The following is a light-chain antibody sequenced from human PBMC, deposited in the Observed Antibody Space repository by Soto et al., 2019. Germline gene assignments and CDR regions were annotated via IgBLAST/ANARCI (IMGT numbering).Light chain of an antibody. CDR3: QQRSNWPPWT. V-gene: IGKV3-11*01. CDR2: DAS. CDR1: QSVSNY. Sequence: EIVLTQSPATLSLSPGERATISCRASQSVSNYLAWYQQKPGQAPRLLIYDASKRATGTPARFSGSGSGTDFTLTISSLEPEDFAVYYCQQRSNWPPWTFGQGTKVEIK. J-gene: IGKJ1*01.